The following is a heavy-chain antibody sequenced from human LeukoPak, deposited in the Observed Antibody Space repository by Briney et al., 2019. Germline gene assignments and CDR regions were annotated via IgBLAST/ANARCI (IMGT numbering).Heavy chain of an antibody. CDR2: ISSDGSNK. D-gene: IGHD3-22*01. Sequence: GGSLRLFCAASGFTFSNYAMHWVRQAPGKGLEWVAVISSDGSNKYYADSVKGRFTISRDNSKNTLYLQMNSLRAEDTAVYSCASHYDTSGYHYFDFWGQGTLVTVSS. CDR3: ASHYDTSGYHYFDF. CDR1: GFTFSNYA. V-gene: IGHV3-30-3*01. J-gene: IGHJ4*02.